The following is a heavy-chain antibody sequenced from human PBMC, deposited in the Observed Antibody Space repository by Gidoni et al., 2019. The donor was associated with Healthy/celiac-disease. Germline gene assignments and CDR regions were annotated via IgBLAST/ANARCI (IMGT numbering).Heavy chain of an antibody. Sequence: EVQLVESGGGLVQPGRSLRLSCAASGFTFAVYAMRGVRQAPGTGLEWVSGISWNSGSIGYADSVKGRFTISRDNAKNSLYLQMNSLRAEDTALYYCAKGAAYYYDSSGYCDYWGQGTLVTVSS. CDR2: ISWNSGSI. D-gene: IGHD3-22*01. V-gene: IGHV3-9*01. CDR3: AKGAAYYYDSSGYCDY. J-gene: IGHJ4*02. CDR1: GFTFAVYA.